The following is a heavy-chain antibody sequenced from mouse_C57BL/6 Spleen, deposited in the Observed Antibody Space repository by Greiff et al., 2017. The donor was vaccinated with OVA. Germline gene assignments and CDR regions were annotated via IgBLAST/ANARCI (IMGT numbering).Heavy chain of an antibody. CDR1: GYAFSSYW. CDR3: ARREDPFYFGY. J-gene: IGHJ2*01. Sequence: QVQLQQSGAELVKPGASVKISCKASGYAFSSYWMNWVKQRPGKGLEWIGQIYPGDGDTNYNGKFKGKATLTADKPSSTAYMQLSSLTSEDSAVXFWARREDPFYFGYWGQGTTLTVSS. V-gene: IGHV1-80*01. CDR2: IYPGDGDT.